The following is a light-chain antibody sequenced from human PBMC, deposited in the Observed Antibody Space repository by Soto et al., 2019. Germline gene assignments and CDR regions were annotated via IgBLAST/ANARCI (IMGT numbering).Light chain of an antibody. Sequence: EIVMTQSPATLSESPGERATLSCTASHYVYSNVAWFQQRPGQAPRLLIYRASARATGTPARFSGSGSGTEFTLTITSLQSEVFALYYCQQYQNLWTFGQGTEVEI. J-gene: IGKJ1*01. CDR1: HYVYSN. V-gene: IGKV3-15*01. CDR3: QQYQNLWT. CDR2: RAS.